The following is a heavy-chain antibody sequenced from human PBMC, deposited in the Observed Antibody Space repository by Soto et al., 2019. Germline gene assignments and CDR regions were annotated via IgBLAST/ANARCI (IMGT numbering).Heavy chain of an antibody. CDR3: AKFGYSGYYFSNYFDY. D-gene: IGHD3-22*01. V-gene: IGHV3-23*01. CDR1: GFTFSSYA. CDR2: ISGSGGST. J-gene: IGHJ4*02. Sequence: GGSLRLSCAASGFTFSSYAMSWVRQAPGKGLEWVSAISGSGGSTYYADSVKGRFTISRDNSKNTLYLQMNSLRAEDTAVYYCAKFGYSGYYFSNYFDYWGQGTLVTVSS.